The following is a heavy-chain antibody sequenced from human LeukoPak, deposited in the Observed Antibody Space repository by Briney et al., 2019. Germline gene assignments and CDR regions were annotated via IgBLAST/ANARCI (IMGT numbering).Heavy chain of an antibody. CDR2: ISGSGGST. V-gene: IGHV3-23*01. CDR3: AKDGAPYCSSTSCYSHTVKYFQH. Sequence: GGSLRLSCAASGFTFSSYAMSWVRQAPGKGLEWVSAISGSGGSTYYADSVKGRFTISRDNSKNTLYLQMNSLRAEDTAVYYCAKDGAPYCSSTSCYSHTVKYFQHWGQGTLATVSS. D-gene: IGHD2-2*01. J-gene: IGHJ1*01. CDR1: GFTFSSYA.